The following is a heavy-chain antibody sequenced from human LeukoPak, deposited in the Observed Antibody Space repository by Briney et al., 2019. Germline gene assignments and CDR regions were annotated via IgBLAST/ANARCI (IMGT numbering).Heavy chain of an antibody. D-gene: IGHD1-1*01. V-gene: IGHV1-3*01. Sequence: GASVKVSCKASGYTFISNNMNWVRQAPGQRLEWMGWINVGNGDTKYSQKFQGRVTITRDTSAGTGYMELSSLRSEDTAVYYCARWNYGMDVWGKGTTITVSS. CDR3: ARWNYGMDV. CDR1: GYTFISNN. J-gene: IGHJ6*04. CDR2: INVGNGDT.